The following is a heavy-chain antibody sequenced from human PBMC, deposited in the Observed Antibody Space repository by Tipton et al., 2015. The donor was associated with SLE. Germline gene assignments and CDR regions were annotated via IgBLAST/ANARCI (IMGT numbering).Heavy chain of an antibody. J-gene: IGHJ4*02. D-gene: IGHD3-10*01. CDR1: GFTFSSYT. Sequence: SLRLSCAASGFTFSSYTMNWVRQAPGKGLEWVSGITDSGGNTYYADSVKGRFTISRDNSKNTLYLQMNSLRAEDTALYYCTKEDSGSYDYWGQGTLVIVSS. CDR3: TKEDSGSYDY. V-gene: IGHV3-23*01. CDR2: ITDSGGNT.